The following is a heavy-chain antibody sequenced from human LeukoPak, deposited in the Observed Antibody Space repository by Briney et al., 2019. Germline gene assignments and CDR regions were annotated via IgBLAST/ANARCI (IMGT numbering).Heavy chain of an antibody. V-gene: IGHV3-9*01. CDR2: ISWNSGSI. D-gene: IGHD4-17*01. CDR1: GFTVSSNY. Sequence: GGSLRLSCAASGFTVSSNYMSWVRQAPGKGLEWVSGISWNSGSIGYADSVKGRFTISRDNAKNSLYLQMNSLRAEDTALYYCAKEYDGDKYFDYWGQGTLVTVSS. J-gene: IGHJ4*02. CDR3: AKEYDGDKYFDY.